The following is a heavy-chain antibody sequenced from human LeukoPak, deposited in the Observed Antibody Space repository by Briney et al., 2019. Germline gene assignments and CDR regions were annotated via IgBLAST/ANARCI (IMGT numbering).Heavy chain of an antibody. CDR1: GGSVSSYY. Sequence: SETLSLTCTVSGGSVSSYYWSWIRQPAGKGLEWIGRIYTSGSTNYNPSLQSRVTMSVDTSKNQFSLKLSSVTAADTAVYHCARISPRITFGGVIDWGQGTLVTVSS. V-gene: IGHV4-4*07. J-gene: IGHJ4*02. CDR3: ARISPRITFGGVID. D-gene: IGHD3-16*02. CDR2: IYTSGST.